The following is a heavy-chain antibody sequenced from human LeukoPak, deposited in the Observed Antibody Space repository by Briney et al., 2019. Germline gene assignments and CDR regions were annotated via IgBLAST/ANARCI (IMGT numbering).Heavy chain of an antibody. CDR3: ARDGTVTTGYYYYYGMDV. CDR1: GYTFTGYY. CDR2: ISPSGGST. Sequence: ASVKVSCKASGYTFTGYYMHWVRQAPGQGLEWMGIISPSGGSTSYAQKFQGRVTMTRDTSTSTVYMELSSLRSEDTAVYYCARDGTVTTGYYYYYGMDVWGQGTTVTVSS. D-gene: IGHD4-11*01. J-gene: IGHJ6*02. V-gene: IGHV1-46*01.